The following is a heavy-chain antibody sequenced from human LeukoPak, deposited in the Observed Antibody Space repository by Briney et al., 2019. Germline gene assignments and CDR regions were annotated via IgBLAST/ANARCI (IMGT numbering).Heavy chain of an antibody. J-gene: IGHJ4*02. CDR3: ASRYCSGGSCYFDY. D-gene: IGHD2-15*01. Sequence: PGGSLRLSCAASGFTFSGSEMNWVRQAPGKGLEWVSYISSSGSTIYYADSVKGRFTISRDNAKNSLYLQMNSLRAEDSAVYYCASRYCSGGSCYFDYWGQGTLVTVSS. V-gene: IGHV3-48*03. CDR2: ISSSGSTI. CDR1: GFTFSGSE.